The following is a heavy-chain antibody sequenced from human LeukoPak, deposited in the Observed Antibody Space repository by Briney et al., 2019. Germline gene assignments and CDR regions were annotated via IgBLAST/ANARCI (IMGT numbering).Heavy chain of an antibody. D-gene: IGHD5-18*01. Sequence: GGSLRLSCAASGFTFDDYAMHWVRHAPGKGLEWVSGISWNGGDVGYADSVKGRFTISRDNAQNSLYLQMSSLRVEDTALYYCVKVRGFSYGYFDYWGQGTLVTVSS. CDR3: VKVRGFSYGYFDY. CDR1: GFTFDDYA. V-gene: IGHV3-9*01. J-gene: IGHJ4*02. CDR2: ISWNGGDV.